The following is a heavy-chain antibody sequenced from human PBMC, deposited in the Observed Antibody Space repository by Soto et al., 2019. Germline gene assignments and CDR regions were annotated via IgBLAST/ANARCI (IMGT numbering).Heavy chain of an antibody. V-gene: IGHV3-74*01. J-gene: IGHJ6*02. D-gene: IGHD1-7*01. CDR1: GFTFSSYW. Sequence: GGSLRLSCAASGFTFSSYWVHWVRQAPGKGLVWVSRINSDGTSTSYADSVKGRFTVSRDNAKGTLYLQMNSLRAEDTAVYYCARQLELPYYYYGMDVWGQGTTVTVSS. CDR2: INSDGTST. CDR3: ARQLELPYYYYGMDV.